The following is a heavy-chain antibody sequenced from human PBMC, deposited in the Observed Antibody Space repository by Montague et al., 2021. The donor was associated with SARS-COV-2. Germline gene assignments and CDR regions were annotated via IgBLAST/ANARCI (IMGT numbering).Heavy chain of an antibody. V-gene: IGHV4-34*01. CDR2: IDHRGNT. Sequence: SETLSLTCAVYRGSFHIFSWGWIRQSPEKGLEWIGEIDHRGNTNYNPSLKSRVTISVDTSKSQFSLNLTSVTAADTAIYYCARGTRVVGITPGFRYWGQGTQVAVPS. CDR3: ARGTRVVGITPGFRY. CDR1: RGSFHIFS. D-gene: IGHD2-21*01. J-gene: IGHJ4*02.